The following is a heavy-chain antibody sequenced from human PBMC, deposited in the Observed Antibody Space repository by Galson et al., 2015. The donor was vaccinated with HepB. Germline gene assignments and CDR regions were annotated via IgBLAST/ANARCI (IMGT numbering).Heavy chain of an antibody. Sequence: LRLSCAASGFTFSSYAMSWVRQAPGKGLEWVSAISGSGGSTYYEDPVKGGFTITRDNSKNTLYLQMNSLRGEDTAVDYCGKALLERGDWGEGDYWGQGTLVTVSS. CDR1: GFTFSSYA. J-gene: IGHJ4*02. V-gene: IGHV3-23*01. D-gene: IGHD3-16*01. CDR3: GKALLERGDWGEGDY. CDR2: ISGSGGST.